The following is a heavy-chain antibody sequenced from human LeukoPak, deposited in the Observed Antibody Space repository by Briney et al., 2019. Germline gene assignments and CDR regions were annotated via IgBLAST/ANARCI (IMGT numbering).Heavy chain of an antibody. CDR3: ARDPLPSTTGLYFNT. CDR2: ITNNGGRT. Sequence: GGSLRLSCVASGFTFSSYTMHWVRQAPGKGLEYVSGITNNGGRTYYANSVKDRFTISRDNSKSTLYLQMGSLRLEDMAVYYCARDPLPSTTGLYFNTWRQGALVTVSS. CDR1: GFTFSSYT. D-gene: IGHD5/OR15-5a*01. J-gene: IGHJ4*02. V-gene: IGHV3-64*01.